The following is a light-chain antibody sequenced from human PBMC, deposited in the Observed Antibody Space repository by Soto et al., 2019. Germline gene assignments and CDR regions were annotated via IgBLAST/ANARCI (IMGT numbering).Light chain of an antibody. V-gene: IGKV1-39*01. J-gene: IGKJ5*01. Sequence: DIQMTQAPSSLSASVGVRVTITCRASQSIIIYLNVYQQKPEKALKFLIYAASSLHSGVPSRFSGSGSGTDFTLTISSLQPEDFATYYRQQSYSRPITFGQGTRLEIK. CDR3: QQSYSRPIT. CDR2: AAS. CDR1: QSIIIY.